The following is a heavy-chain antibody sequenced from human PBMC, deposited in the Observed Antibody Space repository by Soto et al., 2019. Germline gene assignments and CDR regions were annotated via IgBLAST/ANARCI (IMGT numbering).Heavy chain of an antibody. CDR1: GGSISSGDYY. D-gene: IGHD5-18*01. J-gene: IGHJ4*02. CDR2: IYYSGST. V-gene: IGHV4-30-4*01. Sequence: QVQLQESGPGLVKPSQTLSLTCTVSGGSISSGDYYWSWIRQPPGKGLEWIGYIYYSGSTYYNPSLKSRVTISVDTSKNQVSRKLSSVTAADTAVYYCARVGDRAMAVSDWGQGTLVTVSS. CDR3: ARVGDRAMAVSD.